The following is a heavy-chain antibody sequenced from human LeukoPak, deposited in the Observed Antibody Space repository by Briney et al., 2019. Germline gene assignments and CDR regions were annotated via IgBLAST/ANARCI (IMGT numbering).Heavy chain of an antibody. Sequence: SETLSLTCGVSGYSISRGYQWAWIRQSPGKGLEWIGSIYHSGSAHYNPSLKSRVTISVETSKNQFSLNMYSVTAADTAVYYCARDPRWLTPDCTSTSCYENYFDPWGQGTLVTVSS. V-gene: IGHV4-38-2*02. D-gene: IGHD2-2*01. CDR3: ARDPRWLTPDCTSTSCYENYFDP. CDR1: GYSISRGYQ. J-gene: IGHJ5*02. CDR2: IYHSGSA.